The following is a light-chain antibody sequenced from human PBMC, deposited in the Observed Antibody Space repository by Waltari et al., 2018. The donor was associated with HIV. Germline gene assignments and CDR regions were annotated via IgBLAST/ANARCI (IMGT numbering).Light chain of an antibody. CDR2: EDD. J-gene: IGLJ1*01. Sequence: FMLTHPRSVSESPGKTVTISCTRSSGSIGSNYVQWYQQRPGSSPTTVIYEDDPRPSGVPVRVSGSIDRSSNSASLPISGLMTEVEADYYCQSYDSNTRIFGTGTKVTVL. CDR3: QSYDSNTRI. CDR1: SGSIGSNY. V-gene: IGLV6-57*01.